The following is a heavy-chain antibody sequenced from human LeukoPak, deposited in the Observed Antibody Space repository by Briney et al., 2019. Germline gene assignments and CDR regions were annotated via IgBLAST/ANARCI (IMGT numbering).Heavy chain of an antibody. Sequence: SETLSLTCTVSGGSISTNNYFWGWIRQPPGKGLEWIGSIYYTGSTYYNPSLKSRVIISVDTSKTQFSLKVSPVTAADTAVYYCARVDSYYYMDVWGKGTTVTVSS. CDR2: IYYTGST. D-gene: IGHD2-15*01. CDR1: GGSISTNNYF. V-gene: IGHV4-39*07. CDR3: ARVDSYYYMDV. J-gene: IGHJ6*03.